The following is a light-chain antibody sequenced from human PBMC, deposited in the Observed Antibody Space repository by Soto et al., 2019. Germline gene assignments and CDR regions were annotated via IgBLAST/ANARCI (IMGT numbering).Light chain of an antibody. V-gene: IGKV3-11*01. J-gene: IGKJ4*02. CDR3: QQRSNWPLT. CDR2: DAS. CDR1: QSVSSY. Sequence: LLTQSPATLSLSVGDRATLSCRASQSVSSYLAWYQQKPGQAPRLLIYDASNMASDVPARFSGSGSGTDFTLTISSLEPEDFAVYYCQQRSNWPLTFGGGTKVDIK.